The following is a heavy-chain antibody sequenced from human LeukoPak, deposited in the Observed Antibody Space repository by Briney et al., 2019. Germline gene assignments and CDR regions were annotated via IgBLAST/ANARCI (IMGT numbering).Heavy chain of an antibody. CDR3: ARTVTYSSSREVPRDY. CDR2: IYTSGST. Sequence: ETLSLTCTVSGGSISSYYWSWIRQPAGKGLEWIGRIYTSGSTNYNPSLKSRVTMSVDTSKNQFSLKLSSVTAADTAVYYCARTVTYSSSREVPRDYWGQGTLVTVSS. CDR1: GGSISSYY. J-gene: IGHJ4*02. D-gene: IGHD6-6*01. V-gene: IGHV4-4*07.